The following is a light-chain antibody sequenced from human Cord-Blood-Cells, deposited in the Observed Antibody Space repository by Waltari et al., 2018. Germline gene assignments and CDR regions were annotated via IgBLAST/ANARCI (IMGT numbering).Light chain of an antibody. V-gene: IGKV1-5*03. CDR2: KAS. Sequence: DIQLIPSPSTLSASVEDRVTITCRASQSISSWLAWYQQKPGKAPKLLIYKASSLESGVPSRFSGSGSGTEFTLTISSLQPDDFATYYCQQYNSYLYTFGQGTKLEIK. CDR1: QSISSW. CDR3: QQYNSYLYT. J-gene: IGKJ2*01.